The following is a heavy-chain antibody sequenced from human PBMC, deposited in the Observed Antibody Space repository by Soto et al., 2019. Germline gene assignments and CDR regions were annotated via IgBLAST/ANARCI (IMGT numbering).Heavy chain of an antibody. CDR1: GGSISSNSYY. Sequence: SGTLSLTCTVSGGSISSNSYYWDWIRQPPGKGLEWIGSMYYSGATYHRPSLQSRGTISVDTSNNQFSLPLSSVTAADTAVYYCARHEAYDSVRGKSDGSDYWAQGTLVTVYS. CDR2: MYYSGAT. V-gene: IGHV4-39*01. D-gene: IGHD3-16*01. J-gene: IGHJ4*02. CDR3: ARHEAYDSVRGKSDGSDY.